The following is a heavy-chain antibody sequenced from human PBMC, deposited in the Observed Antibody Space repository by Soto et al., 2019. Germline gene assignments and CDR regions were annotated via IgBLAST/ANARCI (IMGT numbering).Heavy chain of an antibody. CDR1: GGSVSSSTYY. Sequence: PSETLSLTCTVSGGSVSSSTYYWGWIRQPPGKGPEWIGSIYYNGYTFYNPSLQTRVTLSQDTSKKHFSLNLISVTAADTGEYYCSTGSDAYKGGRTWGQGTLVTVSS. J-gene: IGHJ5*02. D-gene: IGHD1-1*01. CDR2: IYYNGYT. CDR3: STGSDAYKGGRT. V-gene: IGHV4-39*02.